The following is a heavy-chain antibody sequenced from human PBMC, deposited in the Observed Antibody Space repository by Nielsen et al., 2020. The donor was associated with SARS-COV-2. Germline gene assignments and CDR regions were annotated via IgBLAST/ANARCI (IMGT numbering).Heavy chain of an antibody. Sequence: LSLTCAVYGGSFSGYYWSWIRQAPGKGLEWVSYISSSGSTIYYADSVKGRFTISRDNAKNSLYLQMNSLRAEDTAVYYCARACGGSGYYPGWFDPWGQGTLVTVSS. D-gene: IGHD3-22*01. CDR1: GGSFSGYY. V-gene: IGHV3-11*01. J-gene: IGHJ5*02. CDR2: ISSSGSTI. CDR3: ARACGGSGYYPGWFDP.